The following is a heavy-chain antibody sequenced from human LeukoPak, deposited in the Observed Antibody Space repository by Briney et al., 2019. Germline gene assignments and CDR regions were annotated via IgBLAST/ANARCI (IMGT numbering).Heavy chain of an antibody. V-gene: IGHV1-8*01. CDR3: ARVQWELNWFDP. Sequence: GASVKVSCKASGYTFTSHDINWVRQATGQGLEWMGWMSPNSGDTGYAQKLQGRVTMTTDTSTSTAYMELRSLRSGDTAVYYCARVQWELNWFDPWGQGTLVTVSS. D-gene: IGHD1-26*01. J-gene: IGHJ5*02. CDR1: GYTFTSHD. CDR2: MSPNSGDT.